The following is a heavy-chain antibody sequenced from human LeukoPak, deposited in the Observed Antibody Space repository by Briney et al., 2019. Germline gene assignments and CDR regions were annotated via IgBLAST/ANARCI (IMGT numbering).Heavy chain of an antibody. CDR3: ARGVVVTAIPYYFDY. D-gene: IGHD2-21*02. J-gene: IGHJ4*02. CDR2: INPNSGGT. Sequence: ASVKVSCKASGCTFTGYYMHWVRQAPGQGLEWMGWINPNSGGTNYAQKFQGRVTMTRDTSISTAYMELSRLRSDDTAVYYCARGVVVTAIPYYFDYWGQGTLVTVSS. V-gene: IGHV1-2*02. CDR1: GCTFTGYY.